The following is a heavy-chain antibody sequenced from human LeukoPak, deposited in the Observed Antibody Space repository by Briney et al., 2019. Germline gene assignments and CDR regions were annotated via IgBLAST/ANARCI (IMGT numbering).Heavy chain of an antibody. CDR1: GYTFTGYY. D-gene: IGHD7-27*01. CDR2: INPNSGGT. Sequence: GASVKVSCKASGYTFTGYYMRWVRQAPGQGLEWMGWINPNSGGTNFAQKFQGRFTMTRDTSISTAYMELNRLRSDDTDGYSCARGQLGSAFDIWGQGTMVTVSS. CDR3: ARGQLGSAFDI. J-gene: IGHJ3*02. V-gene: IGHV1-2*02.